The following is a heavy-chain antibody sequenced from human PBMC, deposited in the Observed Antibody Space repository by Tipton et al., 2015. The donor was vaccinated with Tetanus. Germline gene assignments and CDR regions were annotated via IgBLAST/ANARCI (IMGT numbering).Heavy chain of an antibody. CDR3: ARHQSGYFTPFDY. D-gene: IGHD3-3*01. V-gene: IGHV4-39*01. CDR2: IYESGDT. J-gene: IGHJ4*02. Sequence: GLVKPSETLSLTCTVSGGSIRGGTFYWGWIRQPPGKGLGWIGSIYESGDTYYIPSLKSRVTISGDTSKNQFPLNLNSMAAADTGVYYCARHQSGYFTPFDYWGQGNLVTVSS. CDR1: GGSIRGGTFY.